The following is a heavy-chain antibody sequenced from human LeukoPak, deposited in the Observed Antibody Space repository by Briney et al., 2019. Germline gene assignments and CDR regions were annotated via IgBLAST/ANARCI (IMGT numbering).Heavy chain of an antibody. J-gene: IGHJ4*02. CDR3: AREQQLAGDFDY. Sequence: ASVKVSCKASGYTFTSYYMHWVRQAPGQGLEWMGIINPSGGSTSYAQKFQGRVTMTRDTSTSTVYIELSSLRSEDTAVYYCAREQQLAGDFDYWGQGTLVTVSS. CDR2: INPSGGST. D-gene: IGHD6-13*01. V-gene: IGHV1-46*01. CDR1: GYTFTSYY.